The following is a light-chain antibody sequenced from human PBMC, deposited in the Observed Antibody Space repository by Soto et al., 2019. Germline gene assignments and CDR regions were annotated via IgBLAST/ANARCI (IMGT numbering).Light chain of an antibody. J-gene: IGLJ2*01. CDR1: SSNFGAGYD. Sequence: QSVLTQPPSVSGFPGQRVTISCTGSSSNFGAGYDSHWYQHLPGTAPKLLIYAHSNRPSGVPDRFSGSRSGTSVSLAITGLQAEDEADYYCQSYDSSLSAVVFGGGTKLTVL. CDR2: AHS. CDR3: QSYDSSLSAVV. V-gene: IGLV1-40*01.